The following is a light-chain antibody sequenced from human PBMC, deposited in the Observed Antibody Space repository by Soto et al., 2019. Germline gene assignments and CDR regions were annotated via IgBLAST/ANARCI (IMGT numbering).Light chain of an antibody. CDR3: QQYNNWLIT. J-gene: IGKJ5*01. V-gene: IGKV3-15*01. CDR2: GAS. CDR1: QSVSSN. Sequence: EIVMTQSPDTLSVSPGERATLSCRASQSVSSNLAWYQQKPGQAPRLLIYGASTRATGIPARFSGSGSGTEFTLIISSLQSEDFAVYYCQQYNNWLITFGQGTRLEIK.